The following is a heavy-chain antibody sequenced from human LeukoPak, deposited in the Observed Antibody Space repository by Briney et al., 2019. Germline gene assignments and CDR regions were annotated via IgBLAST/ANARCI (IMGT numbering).Heavy chain of an antibody. CDR1: GFTFKKYD. CDR3: ARDRNYYYMDV. CDR2: IRASGGAT. Sequence: GGTLRLSCAASGFTFKKYDVTWVRPAPGKGLEWVSGIRASGGATYYADSVKGRFNISRDNSENTLYLLVNSLRGEDTAIYYCARDRNYYYMDVWGKGATVTISS. V-gene: IGHV3-23*01. J-gene: IGHJ6*03.